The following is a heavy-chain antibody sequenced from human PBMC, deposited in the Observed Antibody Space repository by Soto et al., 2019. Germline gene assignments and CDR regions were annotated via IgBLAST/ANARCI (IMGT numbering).Heavy chain of an antibody. Sequence: EVHLVESGGGLVQPGGSLRLSCAASGITFSNYWMTWVRQAPGKGLEWVANIKQDGCEKYYVDSVKGRFTISRDNAKNSLYLQMNSLRAEDTAVYYCARDQDDSSDAFDIWGQGTMVTVSS. CDR2: IKQDGCEK. CDR3: ARDQDDSSDAFDI. D-gene: IGHD3-3*01. V-gene: IGHV3-7*01. J-gene: IGHJ3*02. CDR1: GITFSNYW.